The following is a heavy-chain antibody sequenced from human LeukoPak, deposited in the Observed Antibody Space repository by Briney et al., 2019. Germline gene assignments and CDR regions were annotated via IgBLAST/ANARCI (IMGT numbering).Heavy chain of an antibody. J-gene: IGHJ6*02. V-gene: IGHV4-59*01. CDR1: GGSISSYY. CDR2: IYYSGST. CDR3: ARGVGYSYGYNYYYGMDV. Sequence: SETLSLTCTVSGGSISSYYWSWIRQPPGKGLEWIGYIYYSGSTNYNPSLKSRVTIPVDTSKNQFSLKLSSVTAADTAVYYCARGVGYSYGYNYYYGMDVWGQGTTVTVSS. D-gene: IGHD5-18*01.